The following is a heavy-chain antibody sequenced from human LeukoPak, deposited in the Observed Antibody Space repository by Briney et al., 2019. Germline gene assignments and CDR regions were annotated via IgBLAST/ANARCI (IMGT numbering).Heavy chain of an antibody. V-gene: IGHV4-39*02. J-gene: IGHJ3*02. D-gene: IGHD2-21*01. Sequence: SETLSLTCTVSGGSISSSRYYWGWIRQPPGKGLEWIGSIYYSGSTYYNPSLKSRVPISVDTSKNQFSLKLSSVTAADTAVYYCARDIAFAAFDIWGQGTMVTVSS. CDR1: GGSISSSRYY. CDR2: IYYSGST. CDR3: ARDIAFAAFDI.